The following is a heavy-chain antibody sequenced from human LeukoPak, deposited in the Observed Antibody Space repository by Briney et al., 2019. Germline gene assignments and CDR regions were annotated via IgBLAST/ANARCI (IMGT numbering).Heavy chain of an antibody. V-gene: IGHV3-30*02. J-gene: IGHJ4*02. CDR1: GYTFSSYG. D-gene: IGHD3-9*01. Sequence: GGSLRLSCAASGYTFSSYGMHWVRQAPGKGLEWVAFIRFDGTIKDYADSVKGRFTISRDNSKNSLYLQMNGLRAEDTAVYYCARDFGPNILTGYFFDHWGQGTLVTVSS. CDR3: ARDFGPNILTGYFFDH. CDR2: IRFDGTIK.